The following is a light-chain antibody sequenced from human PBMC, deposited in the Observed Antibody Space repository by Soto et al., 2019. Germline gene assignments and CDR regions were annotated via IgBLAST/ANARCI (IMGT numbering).Light chain of an antibody. J-gene: IGKJ5*01. CDR3: QQRSKWPIT. CDR2: GAS. Sequence: ESVLTQSKGTLSFSPGERATLSCRASQSVSSSYLAWYQQQPGQAPRLLIYGASSRATGIPDRFSGSGSGTGFTLTISSLEPEDFAVYYCQQRSKWPITFGQGTRLEI. CDR1: QSVSSSY. V-gene: IGKV3D-20*02.